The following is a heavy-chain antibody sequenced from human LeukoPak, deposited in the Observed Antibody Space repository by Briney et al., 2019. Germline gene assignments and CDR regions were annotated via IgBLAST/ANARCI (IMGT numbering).Heavy chain of an antibody. CDR2: ISGSGGST. V-gene: IGHV3-23*01. CDR1: GFTFSSYA. Sequence: GGFLRLSCAASGFTFSSYAMSWVRQAPGKGLEWVSAISGSGGSTYYADSVKGRFTISRDNSKNTLYLQMNSLRAEDTAVYYCAKDDGYSGYDSGDYWGQGTLVTVSS. CDR3: AKDDGYSGYDSGDY. D-gene: IGHD5-12*01. J-gene: IGHJ4*02.